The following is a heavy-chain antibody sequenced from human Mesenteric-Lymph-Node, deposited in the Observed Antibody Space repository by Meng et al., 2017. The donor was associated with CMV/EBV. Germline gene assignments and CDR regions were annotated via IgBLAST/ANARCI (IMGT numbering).Heavy chain of an antibody. Sequence: GESLKISCAASGFTFSSYSMNWVRQAPGKGLEWVSSITSTSDYIYYADSLKGRFTISRDNSRNTLYLQMNSLRAEDTAVYYCAKGYCTNGVCYPDYWGQGTLVTVSS. V-gene: IGHV3-21*04. CDR3: AKGYCTNGVCYPDY. J-gene: IGHJ4*02. D-gene: IGHD2-8*01. CDR1: GFTFSSYS. CDR2: ITSTSDYI.